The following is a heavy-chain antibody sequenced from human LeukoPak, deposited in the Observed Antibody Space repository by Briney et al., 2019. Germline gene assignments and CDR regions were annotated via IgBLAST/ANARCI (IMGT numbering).Heavy chain of an antibody. D-gene: IGHD2-21*02. J-gene: IGHJ4*02. V-gene: IGHV3-23*01. CDR1: GFTFTNYA. CDR3: TKGVWNCGGDCYSTFDY. CDR2: ISGSGDNT. Sequence: GGSLRLSCAASGFTFTNYAMSWVRQAPGKGLEWVSDISGSGDNTYYADSVKGRFTISRDNSKNTLNLQMNSLRAEDTAVYYCTKGVWNCGGDCYSTFDYWGQGTLVTVSS.